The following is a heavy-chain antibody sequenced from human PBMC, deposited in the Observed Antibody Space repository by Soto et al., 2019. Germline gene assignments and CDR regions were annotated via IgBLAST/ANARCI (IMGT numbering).Heavy chain of an antibody. CDR3: ARSIFRATDAVDL. CDR1: GGSISSGSYY. V-gene: IGHV4-31*03. J-gene: IGHJ3*01. CDR2: IYYRGST. Sequence: QVQLQESGPGLVKPSQTLSLTCTVSGGSISSGSYYWSWIRQHPGKGLEWIGYIYYRGSTYYNPSLKSRISMSQDTSKNQFSRNLNSVPAADTALYYCARSIFRATDAVDLLGQGTMGSVSS. D-gene: IGHD3-3*01.